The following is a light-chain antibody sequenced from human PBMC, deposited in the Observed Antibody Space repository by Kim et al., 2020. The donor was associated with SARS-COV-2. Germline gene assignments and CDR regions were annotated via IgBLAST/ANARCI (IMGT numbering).Light chain of an antibody. CDR3: QQNNNWPRT. CDR2: GAS. Sequence: VSPGERATPSCRASQSVSSNLAWYQQKPGQAPRLLIYGASTRATGIPARFSGSGSGTEFTLTISSLQSEDFAVYYCQQNNNWPRTFGQGTKVDIK. J-gene: IGKJ1*01. CDR1: QSVSSN. V-gene: IGKV3-15*01.